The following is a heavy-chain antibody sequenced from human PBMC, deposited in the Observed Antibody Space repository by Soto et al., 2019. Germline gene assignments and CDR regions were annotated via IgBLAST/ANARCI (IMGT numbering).Heavy chain of an antibody. D-gene: IGHD2-2*02. CDR1: GGSFSGYY. CDR2: INHSGST. CDR3: ARSLGYCSSTSCYTGYYGMDV. V-gene: IGHV4-34*01. J-gene: IGHJ6*02. Sequence: ASETLSLTCAVYGGSFSGYYWSWIRQPPGKGLEWIGEINHSGSTNYNPSLKGRVTISVDTSKNQFSLKLSSVTAADTAVYYCARSLGYCSSTSCYTGYYGMDVWGQGTTVTVS.